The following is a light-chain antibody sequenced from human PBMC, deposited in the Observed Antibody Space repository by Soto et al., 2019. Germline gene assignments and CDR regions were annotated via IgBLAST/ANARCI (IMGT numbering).Light chain of an antibody. V-gene: IGKV1-33*01. CDR2: DAS. J-gene: IGKJ4*01. Sequence: DIQMTQSPSSLSASVGDRVTITCQASQDISNYLNWYQQKPGQAPTLLIYDASNLETGDPPCFSGSGSATDFTFTISSLQPEDIATYYCQQYDNRPHTFGEGTKVEIK. CDR1: QDISNY. CDR3: QQYDNRPHT.